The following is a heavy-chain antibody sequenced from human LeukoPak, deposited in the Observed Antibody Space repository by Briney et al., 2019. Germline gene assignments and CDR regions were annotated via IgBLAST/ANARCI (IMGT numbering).Heavy chain of an antibody. J-gene: IGHJ4*02. CDR2: ISYDGSNK. V-gene: IGHV3-30-3*01. CDR1: GFTFSSYA. CDR3: ARAVKTTAGDYFDY. Sequence: GGSPRLSCAASGFTFSSYAMHWVRQAPGKGLEWVAVISYDGSNKYYADSVKGRFTISRDNSKNTLYLQMNSLRAEDTAVYYCARAVKTTAGDYFDYWGQGTLVTVSS. D-gene: IGHD4-17*01.